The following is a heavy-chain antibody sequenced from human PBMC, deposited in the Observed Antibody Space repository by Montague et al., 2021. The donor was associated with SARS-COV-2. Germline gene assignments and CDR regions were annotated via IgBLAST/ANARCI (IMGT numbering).Heavy chain of an antibody. J-gene: IGHJ4*02. CDR2: IYYSGST. Sequence: SETLSLTCTISGGSISSRSYYWGWIRQPPGKGLEWIGSIYYSGSTYYNPSLKSRVTISVDTSKNQSSLKLSSVTAADTAVYYCARDLNEYSSSGGFDYWGQGTLVTVSS. D-gene: IGHD6-6*01. CDR1: GGSISSRSYY. CDR3: ARDLNEYSSSGGFDY. V-gene: IGHV4-39*07.